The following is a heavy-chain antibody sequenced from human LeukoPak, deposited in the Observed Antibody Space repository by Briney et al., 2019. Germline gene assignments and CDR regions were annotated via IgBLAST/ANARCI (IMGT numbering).Heavy chain of an antibody. J-gene: IGHJ4*02. V-gene: IGHV1-69*05. CDR1: GGTFSSYA. CDR3: ASALYGGNSSDY. D-gene: IGHD4-23*01. Sequence: SVKVSCTASGGTFSSYAISWVRQAPGQGLEWMGRIIPIFGTATYAQKFQGRVTITMDESTSTAYMELSSLRSEDTAVYYCASALYGGNSSDYWGQGTLVTVSS. CDR2: IIPIFGTA.